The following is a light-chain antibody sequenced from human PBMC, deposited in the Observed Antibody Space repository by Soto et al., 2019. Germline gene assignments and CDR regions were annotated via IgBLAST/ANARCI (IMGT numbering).Light chain of an antibody. V-gene: IGKV3D-15*01. J-gene: IGKJ4*01. Sequence: EILMTQSPATLSVSPGERATLSCRASQDVNIYLAWYQQKHGQAPRLLISGASTRAPGIPARFSGSGSGTEFTLTSSSLQSEDVAVYYCQQYGNWPLTFGGGTNVEIK. CDR1: QDVNIY. CDR3: QQYGNWPLT. CDR2: GAS.